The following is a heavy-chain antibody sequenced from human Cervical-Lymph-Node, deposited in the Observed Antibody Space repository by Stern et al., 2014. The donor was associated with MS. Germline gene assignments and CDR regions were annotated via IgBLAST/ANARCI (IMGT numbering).Heavy chain of an antibody. CDR1: GYKFTNNW. V-gene: IGHV5-51*03. J-gene: IGHJ4*02. CDR2: IYPGDSES. Sequence: EVQLVQSGAEVKKPGESLRISCEVSGYKFTNNWIGWVRQMPGKGLEWMGSIYPGDSESRYSPSFQGQVTSLVDKSNTTAYLQWSSLKASDTALYYCARRGNGYMGIDYWGQGTPVTVSS. CDR3: ARRGNGYMGIDY. D-gene: IGHD5-24*01.